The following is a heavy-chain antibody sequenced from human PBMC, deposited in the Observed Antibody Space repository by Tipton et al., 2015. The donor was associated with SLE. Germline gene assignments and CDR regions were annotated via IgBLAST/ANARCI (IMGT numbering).Heavy chain of an antibody. CDR3: ARMESPTFDY. Sequence: SLRLSCAASGFSFSNYAMSWVRQAPGKGLEWVANIKRDGSERYYGDSVKGRFTISRDNAKNALFLQMNSLRAEDTAMYYCARMESPTFDYWGQGTLVTVSS. CDR1: GFSFSNYA. J-gene: IGHJ4*02. V-gene: IGHV3-7*05. CDR2: IKRDGSER. D-gene: IGHD1-1*01.